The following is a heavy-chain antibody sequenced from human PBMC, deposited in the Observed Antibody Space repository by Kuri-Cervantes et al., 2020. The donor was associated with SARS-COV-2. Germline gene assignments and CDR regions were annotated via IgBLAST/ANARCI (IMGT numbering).Heavy chain of an antibody. CDR2: MNPNSGNT. V-gene: IGHV1-8*02. Sequence: KISCKGSGYSFTSYWIGWVRQATGQGLEWMGWMNPNSGNTGYAQKFQGRVTMTRNTSISTAYMELSSLRSEDTAVYYCATIIWSGLYYYYGMDVWGQGTTVTVSS. CDR3: ATIIWSGLYYYYGMDV. D-gene: IGHD3-3*01. CDR1: GYSFTSYW. J-gene: IGHJ6*02.